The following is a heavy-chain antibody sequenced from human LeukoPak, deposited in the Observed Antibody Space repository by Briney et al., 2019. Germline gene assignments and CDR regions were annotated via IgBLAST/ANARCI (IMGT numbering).Heavy chain of an antibody. CDR2: INHSGST. D-gene: IGHD4-23*01. CDR3: ARGPWPRHYGGNSLYLDY. Sequence: SETLSLTCAVYGGSFSGYYWSWIRQPPGKGLEWIGEINHSGSTNYNPSLKSRVTISVATSKNQFSLKLSSVTAADTAVYYCARGPWPRHYGGNSLYLDYWGQGTLVTVSS. J-gene: IGHJ4*02. V-gene: IGHV4-34*01. CDR1: GGSFSGYY.